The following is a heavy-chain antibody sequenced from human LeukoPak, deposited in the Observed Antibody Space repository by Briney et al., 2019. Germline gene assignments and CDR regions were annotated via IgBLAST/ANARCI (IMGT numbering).Heavy chain of an antibody. Sequence: GGSLRLSCAASGFTVSSNYMSWVRPAPGRGLEWVSAIYSGGSTYYADSVKGRFIISRDNSKNTVYLEVNSLRAEDTAVYYCARALSYGSGSYPIHWGQGTLVTVSP. CDR1: GFTVSSNY. V-gene: IGHV3-53*01. CDR3: ARALSYGSGSYPIH. D-gene: IGHD3-10*01. CDR2: IYSGGST. J-gene: IGHJ1*01.